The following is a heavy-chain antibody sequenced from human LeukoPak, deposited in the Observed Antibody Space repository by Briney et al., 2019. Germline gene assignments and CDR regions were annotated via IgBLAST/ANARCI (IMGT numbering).Heavy chain of an antibody. J-gene: IGHJ4*02. CDR3: ARRSLATTNYFDY. CDR2: IWYDGSNK. D-gene: IGHD1-26*01. CDR1: GFTFSGYG. Sequence: GGSLRLSCAASGFTFSGYGMHWVRQAPGKGLEWVATIWYDGSNKNCADSVKGRFTISRDNSKNTLYLQMNSLRAEDTAVYYCARRSLATTNYFDYWGQGTLVTVSS. V-gene: IGHV3-33*01.